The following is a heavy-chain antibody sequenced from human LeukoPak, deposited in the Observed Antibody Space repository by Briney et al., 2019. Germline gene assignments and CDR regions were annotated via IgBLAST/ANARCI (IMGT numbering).Heavy chain of an antibody. CDR1: GGTFSSYA. D-gene: IGHD1-26*01. CDR3: ARVGVSGSWGAFDY. CDR2: IILIFGTA. V-gene: IGHV1-69*13. Sequence: ASVKVSCKASGGTFSSYAISWVRQAPGQGLEWMGGIILIFGTANYAQKFQGRVTITADESTSTAYMELSSLRSEDTAVYYCARVGVSGSWGAFDYWGQGTLVTVSS. J-gene: IGHJ4*02.